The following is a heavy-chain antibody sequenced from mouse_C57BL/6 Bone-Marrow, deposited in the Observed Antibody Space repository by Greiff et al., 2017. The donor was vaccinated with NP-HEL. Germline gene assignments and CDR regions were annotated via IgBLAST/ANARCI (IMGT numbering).Heavy chain of an antibody. CDR3: AREGGRYYAMDY. CDR2: IDPSDSYT. CDR1: GYTFTSYW. V-gene: IGHV1-69*01. J-gene: IGHJ4*01. Sequence: QVQLQQPGAELVMPGASVKLSCKASGYTFTSYWMHWVKQRPGQGLEWIGEIDPSDSYTTYNQKFKGKSTLTVDKSSSTAYMQLSSLTSEDSAVYYCAREGGRYYAMDYWGQGTSVTVSS.